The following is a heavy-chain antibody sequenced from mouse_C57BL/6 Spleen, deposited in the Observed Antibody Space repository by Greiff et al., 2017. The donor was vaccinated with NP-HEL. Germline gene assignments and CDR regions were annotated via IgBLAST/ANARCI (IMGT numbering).Heavy chain of an antibody. Sequence: QVQLQQSGAELVRPGTSVKMSCKASGYTFTNYWIGWAKQRPGHGLEWIGDIYPGGGYTNYNEKFKGKATLTADKSSSTAYMQFSSLTSEDSAIYYCARRVLYDYDDGYFDYWGQGTTLTVSS. D-gene: IGHD2-4*01. CDR1: GYTFTNYW. CDR3: ARRVLYDYDDGYFDY. CDR2: IYPGGGYT. V-gene: IGHV1-63*01. J-gene: IGHJ2*01.